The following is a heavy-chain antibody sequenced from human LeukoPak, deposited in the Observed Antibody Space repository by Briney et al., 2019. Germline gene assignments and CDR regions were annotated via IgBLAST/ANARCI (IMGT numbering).Heavy chain of an antibody. CDR2: INGYNGST. CDR3: ARNDGTYGLPFEI. D-gene: IGHD5-24*01. Sequence: ASVKVSCKASGYTLTSYHMSWVRQAPGQGLEWMGWINGYNGSTKYAQKIQGRVTMTTDSSTNTAYLDLRSLRSDDTAVYYCARNDGTYGLPFEIWGQGTMVTVSS. J-gene: IGHJ3*02. CDR1: GYTLTSYH. V-gene: IGHV1-18*01.